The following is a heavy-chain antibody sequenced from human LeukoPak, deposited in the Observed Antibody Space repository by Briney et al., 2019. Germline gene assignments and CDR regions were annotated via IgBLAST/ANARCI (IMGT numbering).Heavy chain of an antibody. CDR2: ISYDGSNK. D-gene: IGHD3/OR15-3a*01. CDR1: GFTFSSYG. Sequence: RAGGSLRLSCAASGFTFSSYGMHWVRQAPGKGLEWVAVISYDGSNKYYAGSVKGRFTISRDNSKNTLYLQMNSLRAEDTAVYYCATSPWAGFDYWGQGTLVTVSS. J-gene: IGHJ4*02. CDR3: ATSPWAGFDY. V-gene: IGHV3-30*03.